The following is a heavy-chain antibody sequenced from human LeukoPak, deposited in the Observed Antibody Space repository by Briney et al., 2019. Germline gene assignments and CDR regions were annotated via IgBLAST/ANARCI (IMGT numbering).Heavy chain of an antibody. J-gene: IGHJ4*02. CDR2: IWYDGSNK. CDR3: ARENCSSTSCYRTFDY. CDR1: GFTFSSYG. V-gene: IGHV3-33*01. Sequence: PGGSLRLSCAASGFTFSSYGMHWVRQAPGKGLEWVAVIWYDGSNKYYADSVKGRFTISRDNSKNTLYLQMNSLRAEDTAVYYRARENCSSTSCYRTFDYWGQGTLVTVSS. D-gene: IGHD2-2*02.